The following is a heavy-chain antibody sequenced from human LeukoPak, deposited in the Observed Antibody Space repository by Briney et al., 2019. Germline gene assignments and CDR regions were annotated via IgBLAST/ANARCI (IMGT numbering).Heavy chain of an antibody. CDR3: AILADYGDYGGADY. J-gene: IGHJ4*02. Sequence: SVKVSCKASGGTFSSYAISWVRQAPGQGLEWMGGIIPIFGTANYAQKFQGRVTITADESTSTAYMELSSLRSEDTAVYYCAILADYGDYGGADYWGQGTLVTVSS. V-gene: IGHV1-69*13. CDR2: IIPIFGTA. D-gene: IGHD4-17*01. CDR1: GGTFSSYA.